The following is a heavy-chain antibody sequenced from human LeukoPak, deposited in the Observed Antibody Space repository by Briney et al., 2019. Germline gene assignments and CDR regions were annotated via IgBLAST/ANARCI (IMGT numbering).Heavy chain of an antibody. D-gene: IGHD6-19*01. CDR1: GFTFSSYS. Sequence: GGSLRLSCAASGFTFSSYSMNWVRQAPGKGLEWVSGISGSGGSIYYADSVKGRFTISRDNSKNTVYVQMNSLRAEDTAVYYCAKTDAVAGFYYFDDWGQGTLVTVSS. CDR2: ISGSGGSI. CDR3: AKTDAVAGFYYFDD. J-gene: IGHJ4*02. V-gene: IGHV3-23*01.